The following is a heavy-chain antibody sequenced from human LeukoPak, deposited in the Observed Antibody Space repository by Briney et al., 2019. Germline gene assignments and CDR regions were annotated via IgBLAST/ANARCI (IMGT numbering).Heavy chain of an antibody. CDR2: IYPGDPDT. D-gene: IGHD2-2*01. J-gene: IGHJ5*02. CDR1: GYSFTSYW. CDR3: ARRAYCSSTSCYAFDP. V-gene: IGHV5-51*01. Sequence: GESLKISCKGSGYSFTSYWIGWGRQMPGKGLEWMRIIYPGDPDTRYSPSFQGQVTISADKSISTAYLQWSSLKASDTAMYYCARRAYCSSTSCYAFDPWGQGTLVTVSS.